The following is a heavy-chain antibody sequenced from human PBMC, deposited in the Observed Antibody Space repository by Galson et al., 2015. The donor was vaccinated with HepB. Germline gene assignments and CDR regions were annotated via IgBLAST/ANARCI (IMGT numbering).Heavy chain of an antibody. D-gene: IGHD3-22*01. CDR3: ARAPSAIVVRYFDL. CDR2: IFHTGNT. Sequence: ETLSLTCTVSGGSISSYYWSWIRQSPGKGLEWIGYIFHTGNTNYNPSLKSRVTISINTSKNQFSLKLTSVTAADTAVYYCARAPSAIVVRYFDLWGRGTLVTVSS. V-gene: IGHV4-59*01. CDR1: GGSISSYY. J-gene: IGHJ2*01.